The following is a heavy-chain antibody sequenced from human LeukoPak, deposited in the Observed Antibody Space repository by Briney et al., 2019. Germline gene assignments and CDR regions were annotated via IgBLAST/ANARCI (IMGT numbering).Heavy chain of an antibody. D-gene: IGHD3-3*01. CDR3: ARSQYDFWSGYYPSYYFDY. J-gene: IGHJ4*02. V-gene: IGHV5-51*01. CDR1: GYSFTSYW. Sequence: GESLKISCKGSGYSFTSYWIGWVRQMPGKGLEWMGIIYPGDSDTRYSPSFQGQVTISADKSISTAYLQWSSLKASDTAMYYCARSQYDFWSGYYPSYYFDYWGQGTLVTVSS. CDR2: IYPGDSDT.